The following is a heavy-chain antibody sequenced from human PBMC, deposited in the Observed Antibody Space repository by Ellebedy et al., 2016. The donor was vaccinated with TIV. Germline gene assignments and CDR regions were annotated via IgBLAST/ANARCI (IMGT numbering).Heavy chain of an antibody. CDR1: GGSFSGYY. D-gene: IGHD3-22*01. V-gene: IGHV4-34*01. Sequence: SETLSLXXAVYGGSFSGYYWSWIRQPPGKGLEWIGEINHSGSTNYNPSLKSRVTISVDTSKNQFSLKLSSVTAADTAVYYCASLYYYDSSGMSWGQGTLVTVSS. CDR3: ASLYYYDSSGMS. CDR2: INHSGST. J-gene: IGHJ5*02.